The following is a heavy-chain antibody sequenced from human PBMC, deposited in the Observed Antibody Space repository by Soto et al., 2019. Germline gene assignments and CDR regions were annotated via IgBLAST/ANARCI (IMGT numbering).Heavy chain of an antibody. CDR2: ISYHGRNK. D-gene: IGHD3-3*01. Sequence: GGSLRLSCAASGFTFSGYGMHWVRQAPGKGLEWVAVISYHGRNKYYVDSVKGRFTISRDDSKNTLYLQMDSVRAEDTAVYYCVKDGSLEVPDVPLEEYYFDHWGQGTLVTVSS. J-gene: IGHJ4*02. V-gene: IGHV3-30*18. CDR3: VKDGSLEVPDVPLEEYYFDH. CDR1: GFTFSGYG.